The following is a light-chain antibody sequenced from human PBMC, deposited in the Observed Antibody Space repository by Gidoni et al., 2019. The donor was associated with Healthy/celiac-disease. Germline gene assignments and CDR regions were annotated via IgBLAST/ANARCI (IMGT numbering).Light chain of an antibody. Sequence: EIVLTQPPGTLSLSPGERATISCRASQSVSSSYLAWYQQKPGQAPRLLIYGASSRATGIPDRFSGSGSGTDFTLTISRLEPEDFAVYYCQQYGSSMYTFGQGTKLEIK. V-gene: IGKV3-20*01. J-gene: IGKJ2*01. CDR1: QSVSSSY. CDR3: QQYGSSMYT. CDR2: GAS.